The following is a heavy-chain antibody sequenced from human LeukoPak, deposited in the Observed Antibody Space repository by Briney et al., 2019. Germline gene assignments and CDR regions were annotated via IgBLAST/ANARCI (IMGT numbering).Heavy chain of an antibody. Sequence: SETLSLTCTVSGGSISSYYWSWIRQPPGKGLEWIGYIYYSGSTNYNPSLKSRVTISVDTSKSQFSLKLRSVTAADTAVYYCARIDGYNFPFDYWGQGILVTVSS. D-gene: IGHD5-24*01. CDR2: IYYSGST. J-gene: IGHJ4*02. V-gene: IGHV4-59*12. CDR1: GGSISSYY. CDR3: ARIDGYNFPFDY.